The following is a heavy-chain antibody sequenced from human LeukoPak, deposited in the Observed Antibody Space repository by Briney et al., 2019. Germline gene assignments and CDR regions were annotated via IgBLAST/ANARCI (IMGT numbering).Heavy chain of an antibody. V-gene: IGHV3-30*04. CDR1: GFTFSTYP. Sequence: GGSLRLSCAASGFTFSTYPMHWVRQAPGKGLEWVAVISYDGTNKYYTDSVKGRFTISRDNSKNTLYLQMNSLRAEDTAVYYYAREVGAVPAAILITYGMDVWGQGTTVTVSS. CDR2: ISYDGTNK. J-gene: IGHJ6*02. CDR3: AREVGAVPAAILITYGMDV. D-gene: IGHD2-2*01.